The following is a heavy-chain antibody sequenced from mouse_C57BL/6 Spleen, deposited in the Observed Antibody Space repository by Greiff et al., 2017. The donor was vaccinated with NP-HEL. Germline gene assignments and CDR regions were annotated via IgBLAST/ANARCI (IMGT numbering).Heavy chain of an antibody. J-gene: IGHJ2*01. V-gene: IGHV5-9-1*02. CDR1: GFTFSSYA. Sequence: VQLKESGEGLVKPGGSLKLPCAASGFTFSSYAMSWVRQTPEKRLEWVAYISSGGDYIYYADTVKGRFTISRDNARNTLYLQMSSLKSEDTAMYYCTRGGKTGTFDYWGQGTTLTVSS. D-gene: IGHD4-1*01. CDR3: TRGGKTGTFDY. CDR2: ISSGGDYI.